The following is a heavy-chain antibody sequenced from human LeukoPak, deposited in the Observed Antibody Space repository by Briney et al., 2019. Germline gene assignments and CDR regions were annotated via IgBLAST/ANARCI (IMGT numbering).Heavy chain of an antibody. J-gene: IGHJ4*02. D-gene: IGHD1-26*01. CDR1: RGTFSSYA. CDR2: IIPIFGTA. CDR3: AREWELHLFDY. Sequence: GASVKVSCKASRGTFSSYAISWVRQAPGQGLEWMGRIIPIFGTANYAQKFQGRVTITTDESTSTAYMELSSLRSEDTAVYYCAREWELHLFDYWGQGTLVTVSS. V-gene: IGHV1-69*05.